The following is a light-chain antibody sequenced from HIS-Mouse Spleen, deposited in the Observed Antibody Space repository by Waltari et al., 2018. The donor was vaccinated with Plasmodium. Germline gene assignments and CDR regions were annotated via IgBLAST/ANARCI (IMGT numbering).Light chain of an antibody. CDR1: SSDVGSYNL. CDR3: CSYAGSSTFV. CDR2: EGS. V-gene: IGLV2-23*03. Sequence: GQSITISCPGTSSDVGSYNLVSWYQQHPGNAPKLMIYEGSKRPSGVSNRFSGSKSGNTASLTISGLQAEDEADYYCCSYAGSSTFVFGGGTKLTVL. J-gene: IGLJ3*02.